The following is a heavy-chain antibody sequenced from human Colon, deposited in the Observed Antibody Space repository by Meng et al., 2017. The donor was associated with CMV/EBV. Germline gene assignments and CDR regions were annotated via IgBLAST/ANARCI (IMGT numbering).Heavy chain of an antibody. D-gene: IGHD3-10*01. CDR2: INHGGTA. J-gene: IGHJ3*02. CDR1: GDSISNTDYY. V-gene: IGHV4-39*07. Sequence: SETLSLTCSVSGDSISNTDYYWGWIRQSPGKGLEWIGSINHGGTAFYNPSLKSPVTISVDTSKNQFSLKVMSVTAADTAVYYCARDGGLGDDAFDIWGQGTMVTVSS. CDR3: ARDGGLGDDAFDI.